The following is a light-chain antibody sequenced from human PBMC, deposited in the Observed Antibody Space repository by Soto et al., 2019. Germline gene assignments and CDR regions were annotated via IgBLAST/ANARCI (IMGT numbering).Light chain of an antibody. CDR2: DAS. CDR3: QQRSNWPPVT. CDR1: QSVSSY. Sequence: EIVLTQSPATLSLSPGERATLSCRASQSVSSYLAWYQQKPGQAPRLLIYDASNRATGIPARFSGSGSWTDFTLTISSLEPEDFAVYYCQQRSNWPPVTFGQGTKVEIK. V-gene: IGKV3-11*01. J-gene: IGKJ1*01.